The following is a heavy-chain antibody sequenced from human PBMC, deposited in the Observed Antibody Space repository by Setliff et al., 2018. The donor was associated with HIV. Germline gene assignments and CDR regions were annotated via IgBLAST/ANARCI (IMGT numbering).Heavy chain of an antibody. CDR1: GARFKNYA. D-gene: IGHD3-3*01. Sequence: WASVKVSCKASGARFKNYAINWVRQAPGEGLEWMGWITNNNGGTNYAQKFQGRVTMTRDTSISTAYMELSGLRSDDTAVFYCARGKDLPLTMPDKGSDYFDPWGQGTLVTVSS. CDR2: ITNNNGGT. V-gene: IGHV1-2*02. CDR3: ARGKDLPLTMPDKGSDYFDP. J-gene: IGHJ5*02.